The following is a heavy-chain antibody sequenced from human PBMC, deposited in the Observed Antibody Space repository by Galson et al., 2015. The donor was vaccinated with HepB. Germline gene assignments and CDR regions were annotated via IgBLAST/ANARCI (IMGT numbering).Heavy chain of an antibody. CDR3: ATTVTTGGYYGMDV. J-gene: IGHJ6*02. Sequence: SLRLSCAASGFTFSDYYMSWIRQAPGKGLEWVSYISSSSSYTNYTDSVKGRFTISRDNAKNSLYLQMNSLRAEDTAVYYCATTVTTGGYYGMDVWGQGTTVTVSS. CDR1: GFTFSDYY. V-gene: IGHV3-11*06. D-gene: IGHD4-17*01. CDR2: ISSSSSYT.